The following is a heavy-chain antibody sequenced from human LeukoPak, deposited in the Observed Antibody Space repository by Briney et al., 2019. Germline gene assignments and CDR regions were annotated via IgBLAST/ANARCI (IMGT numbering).Heavy chain of an antibody. CDR1: GGSISSSSYY. CDR3: ARLVVVPAADFDS. D-gene: IGHD2-2*01. V-gene: IGHV4-39*01. Sequence: LETLSLTCTVSGGSISSSSYYWGWIRQPPGKGLEWIGTIYYSGSAYYNPSLKSRVAISVDTSKNQFSLRVNSVTAADTAVYFCARLVVVPAADFDSWGQGTLVTVSS. J-gene: IGHJ4*02. CDR2: IYYSGSA.